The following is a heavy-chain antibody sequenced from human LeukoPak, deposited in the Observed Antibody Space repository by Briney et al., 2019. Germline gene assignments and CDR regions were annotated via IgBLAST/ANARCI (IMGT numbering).Heavy chain of an antibody. J-gene: IGHJ4*02. CDR1: GFTFSRNG. CDR3: AKDRRAGSYDY. D-gene: IGHD3-10*01. CDR2: SSGSGGNT. V-gene: IGHV3-23*01. Sequence: QPGGTLRLPCAASGFTFSRNGMTWVRQAPGKGLEWVSASSGSGGNTYYADSVKCRFTISRDNSKNTLYLQMNSLRAEDTAVYYCAKDRRAGSYDYWGQGTPVTVSS.